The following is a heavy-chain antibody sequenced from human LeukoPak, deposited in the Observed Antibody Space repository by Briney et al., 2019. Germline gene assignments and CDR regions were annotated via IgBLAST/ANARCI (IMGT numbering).Heavy chain of an antibody. D-gene: IGHD5-12*01. V-gene: IGHV1-69*13. Sequence: SVKVSCKASGGTFSSYAISWVRQAPGQGLEWMGGIIPIFGTANYAQKFQGRVTITADESTSTAYMELSSLRSEDTAVYYCARDLRGYSGYAYWGQGTLVTVAS. J-gene: IGHJ4*02. CDR3: ARDLRGYSGYAY. CDR2: IIPIFGTA. CDR1: GGTFSSYA.